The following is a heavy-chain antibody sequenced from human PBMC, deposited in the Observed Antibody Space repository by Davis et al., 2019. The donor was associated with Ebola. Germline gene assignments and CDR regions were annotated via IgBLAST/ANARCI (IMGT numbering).Heavy chain of an antibody. CDR2: INAGNGNT. D-gene: IGHD4-17*01. Sequence: AASVKVSCKASGYTFTSYAMHWVRQAPGQRLEWMGWINAGNGNTKYSQKFQGRVTITADKSTSTAYMELSSLRSEDTAVYYCARERDYGDNNWFDPWGQGTLVTVSS. CDR1: GYTFTSYA. V-gene: IGHV1-3*01. J-gene: IGHJ5*02. CDR3: ARERDYGDNNWFDP.